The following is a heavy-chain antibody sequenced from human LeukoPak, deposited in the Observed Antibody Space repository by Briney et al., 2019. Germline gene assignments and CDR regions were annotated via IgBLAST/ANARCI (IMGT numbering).Heavy chain of an antibody. J-gene: IGHJ4*02. CDR1: GFTFSSFW. CDR3: ARGAYSSSEFDY. D-gene: IGHD6-6*01. Sequence: PGGSLRLSCAASGFTFSSFWMHWVRQAPGKGLVWVSRINTDGSSTDYADSVKGRFTISRDNAKNTLYLQMNSLRAEDTAVYYCARGAYSSSEFDYWGQGTLVTVSS. V-gene: IGHV3-74*01. CDR2: INTDGSST.